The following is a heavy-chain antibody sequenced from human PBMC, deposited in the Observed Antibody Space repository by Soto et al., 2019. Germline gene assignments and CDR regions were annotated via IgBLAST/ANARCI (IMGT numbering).Heavy chain of an antibody. V-gene: IGHV3-21*01. J-gene: IGHJ4*02. D-gene: IGHD5-18*01. CDR2: ISSSYI. Sequence: PGGSLRLSCEVSGFTFSSYSMNWVRQAPGKGLEWVSSISSSYIYYADSVKGRFTISRDNAKNSLYLQMNSLRAEDTAVYYCARDQPGYSYGYGLGYWGQGTLVTVSS. CDR1: GFTFSSYS. CDR3: ARDQPGYSYGYGLGY.